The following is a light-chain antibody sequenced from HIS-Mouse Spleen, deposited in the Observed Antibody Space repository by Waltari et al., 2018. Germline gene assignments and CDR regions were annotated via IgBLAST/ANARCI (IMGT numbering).Light chain of an antibody. V-gene: IGLV2-23*03. CDR3: CSYAGSSTFEV. CDR1: SRDVGSYNL. Sequence: QSALTQPASVSGSPGQPITISCPGTSRDVGSYNLVPWYQQHPGKAPKLMIYEGSKRPSGVSNRFSGSKSGNTASLTISGLQAEDEADYYCCSYAGSSTFEVFGGGTKLTVL. CDR2: EGS. J-gene: IGLJ2*01.